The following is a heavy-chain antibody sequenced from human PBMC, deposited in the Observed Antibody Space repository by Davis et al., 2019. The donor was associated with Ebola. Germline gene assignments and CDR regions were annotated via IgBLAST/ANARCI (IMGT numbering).Heavy chain of an antibody. CDR3: AKDTSNVWFDI. V-gene: IGHV3-23*01. Sequence: GESLKIPCAASGFTFSSYSMSWVRRAPGKGLEWVSTLGLSADTYYADSVKGRFTISRDNSKNTLHLQMNSLRVEDTAIYYCAKDTSNVWFDIWGQGTLVTVSS. CDR1: GFTFSSYS. CDR2: LGLSADT. J-gene: IGHJ3*02. D-gene: IGHD6-19*01.